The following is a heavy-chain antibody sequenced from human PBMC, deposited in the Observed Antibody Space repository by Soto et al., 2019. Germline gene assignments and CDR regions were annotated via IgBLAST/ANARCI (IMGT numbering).Heavy chain of an antibody. J-gene: IGHJ4*02. Sequence: GGSLRLSCAASGFTFSSYAMSWVRQAPGKGLEWVSAISGSGGSTYYADSVKGRFTISRDNSKNTLYLQMNSLRAEDTAVYYCAKDQTGTTSSGPLGYWGQGTLVTVSS. CDR1: GFTFSSYA. V-gene: IGHV3-23*01. D-gene: IGHD1-7*01. CDR3: AKDQTGTTSSGPLGY. CDR2: ISGSGGST.